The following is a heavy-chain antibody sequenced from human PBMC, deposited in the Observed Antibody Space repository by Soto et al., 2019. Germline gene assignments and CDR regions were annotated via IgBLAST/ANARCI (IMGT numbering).Heavy chain of an antibody. J-gene: IGHJ4*02. Sequence: KTSETLSLTCTVSGGSISSYYWSWIRQPPGKGLEWIGYIYYSGSTNYNPSLKSRVTISVDTSKNQFSLKLSSVTAADTAVYYCARLWTHDYSFDYWGQGTLVTVSS. V-gene: IGHV4-59*08. CDR1: GGSISSYY. D-gene: IGHD2-21*01. CDR3: ARLWTHDYSFDY. CDR2: IYYSGST.